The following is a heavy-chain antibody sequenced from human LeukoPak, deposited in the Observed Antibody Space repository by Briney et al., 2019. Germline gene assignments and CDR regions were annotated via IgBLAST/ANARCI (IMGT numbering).Heavy chain of an antibody. Sequence: GGSLRLSCAASGFTFSNAWMSWVRQAPGKGLERVGRIKSKTDGGTTDYAAPVKGRFTISRDDSKTTLYLQMNSLKTEDTAVYYCTTDIWELPTFDYWGQGTLVTVSS. V-gene: IGHV3-15*01. CDR3: TTDIWELPTFDY. J-gene: IGHJ4*02. CDR1: GFTFSNAW. CDR2: IKSKTDGGTT. D-gene: IGHD1-26*01.